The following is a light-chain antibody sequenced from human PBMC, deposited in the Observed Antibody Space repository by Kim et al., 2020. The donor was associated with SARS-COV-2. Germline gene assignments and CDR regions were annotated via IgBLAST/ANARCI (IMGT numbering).Light chain of an antibody. Sequence: SVTPKEKVTITCRASQSIGTSLHWYQQKPDQSPKLLIKYASQSFSGVPSRFSGSGSGTDFTLTINSLEAEDAATYYCHQSYTLPRTFGQGTKLEI. J-gene: IGKJ2*02. CDR2: YAS. CDR1: QSIGTS. V-gene: IGKV6-21*01. CDR3: HQSYTLPRT.